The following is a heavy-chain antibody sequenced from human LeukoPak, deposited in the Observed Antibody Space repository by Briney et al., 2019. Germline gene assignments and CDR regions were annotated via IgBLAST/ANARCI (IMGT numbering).Heavy chain of an antibody. D-gene: IGHD3-10*01. V-gene: IGHV3-21*01. CDR3: PRDRYYYGSGSYAFDI. CDR2: ISSSSSYI. Sequence: GGSLRLSCAASGFTFSSYSMNWVRQAPGKGLEWVSSISSSSSYIYYADSVKGRFTISRDNAKNSLYLQMNSLRAEDTAVYYCPRDRYYYGSGSYAFDIWGQGTMVTVSS. CDR1: GFTFSSYS. J-gene: IGHJ3*02.